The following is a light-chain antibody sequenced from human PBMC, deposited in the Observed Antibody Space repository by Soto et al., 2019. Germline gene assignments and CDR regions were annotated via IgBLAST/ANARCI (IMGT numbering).Light chain of an antibody. J-gene: IGKJ4*01. V-gene: IGKV3-15*01. Sequence: ETVMTQSPATLSVSPGERATLSCRASQSVNSNLAWYQQESGQPPRLLVFGASTRATGVPARFSGSGSGTEFTLTISRLQSEDFAVYFCQQYARWPLTFGGGTKVEI. CDR3: QQYARWPLT. CDR1: QSVNSN. CDR2: GAS.